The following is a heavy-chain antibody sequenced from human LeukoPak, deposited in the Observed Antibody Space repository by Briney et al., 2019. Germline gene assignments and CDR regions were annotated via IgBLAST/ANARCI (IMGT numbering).Heavy chain of an antibody. CDR3: ARRGYSYGRNDAFDI. CDR1: GGSFSGYY. V-gene: IGHV4-34*01. J-gene: IGHJ3*02. CDR2: INHSGST. Sequence: SETLSLTCAVYGGSFSGYYWSWILQPPGKGLEWIGEINHSGSTNYNPSLKSRVTISVDTSKNQFSLKLSSVTAADTAVYYCARRGYSYGRNDAFDIWGQGTMVTVSS. D-gene: IGHD5-18*01.